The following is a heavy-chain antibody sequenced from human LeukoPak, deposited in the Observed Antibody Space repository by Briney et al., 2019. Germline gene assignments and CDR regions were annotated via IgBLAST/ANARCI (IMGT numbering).Heavy chain of an antibody. V-gene: IGHV3-30*18. CDR1: GFSFNNYR. CDR3: AKALEYYYDSSGYYSDGYYYGMDV. Sequence: HPGGSLRLSCVTSGFSFNNYRMTWVRQAPGKGLEWVAVISYDGSNKYYADSVKGRFTISRDNSKNTLYLQMNSLRAEDTAVYYCAKALEYYYDSSGYYSDGYYYGMDVWGQGTTVTVSS. D-gene: IGHD3-22*01. J-gene: IGHJ6*02. CDR2: ISYDGSNK.